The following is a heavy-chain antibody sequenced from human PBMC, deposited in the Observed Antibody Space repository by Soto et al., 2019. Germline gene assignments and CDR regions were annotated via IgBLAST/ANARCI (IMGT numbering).Heavy chain of an antibody. J-gene: IGHJ5*02. CDR1: GYTSTGYY. V-gene: IGHV1-2*02. Sequence: ASVKVSCKASGYTSTGYYMHWVRQAPGQGLEWMGWINPNSGGTNYAQKFQGRVTMTRDTSISTAYMELSRLRSDDTAVYYCARSPSIAARTNWFDPWGQGTLVTVSS. CDR3: ARSPSIAARTNWFDP. D-gene: IGHD6-6*01. CDR2: INPNSGGT.